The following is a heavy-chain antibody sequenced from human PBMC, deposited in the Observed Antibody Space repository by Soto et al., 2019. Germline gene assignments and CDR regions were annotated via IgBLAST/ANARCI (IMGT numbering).Heavy chain of an antibody. CDR2: FDPEDGET. Sequence: GASVKVSCKVSGYTLTELSMHWVRQAPGKGLEWMGGFDPEDGETIYAQKFQGRVTMSEDTSTDTAYMELSSLRSEDTAVYYCATQGRPMVRGVIGPLYYYGKDVWGQGTTVTVS. D-gene: IGHD3-10*01. V-gene: IGHV1-24*01. CDR3: ATQGRPMVRGVIGPLYYYGKDV. J-gene: IGHJ6*02. CDR1: GYTLTELS.